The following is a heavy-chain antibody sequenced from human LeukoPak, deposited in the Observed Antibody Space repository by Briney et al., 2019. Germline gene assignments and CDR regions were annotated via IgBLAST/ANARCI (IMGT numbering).Heavy chain of an antibody. V-gene: IGHV3-21*05. J-gene: IGHJ4*02. CDR2: ITSSSNV. Sequence: PGGSLRLSCAASGFTFNSYSMNWVRQAPGKGLKWISYITSSSNVYYADSVKGRFTISRDNTKNSLYLQMSSLRAEDTAVYYCARDGASFDYWGQGTLVTVSS. CDR1: GFTFNSYS. CDR3: ARDGASFDY.